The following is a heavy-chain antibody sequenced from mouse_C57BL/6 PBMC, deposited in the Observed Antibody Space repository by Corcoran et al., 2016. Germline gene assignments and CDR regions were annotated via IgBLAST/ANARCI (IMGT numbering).Heavy chain of an antibody. CDR2: INTYSGVP. V-gene: IGHV9-3*01. CDR1: GYTFTTYG. CDR3: ARGHYYGSSYY. D-gene: IGHD1-1*01. Sequence: QIQLVQSGPELKKPGETVKISRKASGYTFTTYGMSWVKQAPGKGLKWMGWINTYSGVPTYADDFKGRFAFSLETSASTAYLQINNLKNEDTATYFCARGHYYGSSYYWGQGTTLTVSS. J-gene: IGHJ2*01.